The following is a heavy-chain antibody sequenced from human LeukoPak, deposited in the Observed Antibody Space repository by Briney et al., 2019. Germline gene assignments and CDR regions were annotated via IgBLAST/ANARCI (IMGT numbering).Heavy chain of an antibody. CDR1: GFTFSGSA. Sequence: GGSLTLSCAASGFTFSGSAMHWVRQASGKGLEWVGRIRSKANSYATAYAASVKGRFTISRDDSKNTAYLQMNSLKTEDTAVYYCTRPPSHCSSTSCYDLDYWGQGTLVTVSS. V-gene: IGHV3-73*01. CDR3: TRPPSHCSSTSCYDLDY. J-gene: IGHJ4*02. CDR2: IRSKANSYAT. D-gene: IGHD2-2*01.